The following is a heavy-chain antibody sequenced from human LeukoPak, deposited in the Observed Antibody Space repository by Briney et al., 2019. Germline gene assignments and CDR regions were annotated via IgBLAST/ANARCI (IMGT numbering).Heavy chain of an antibody. V-gene: IGHV4-4*07. CDR2: IYTSGST. D-gene: IGHD3-22*01. J-gene: IGHJ4*02. Sequence: SETLSLTCTVSGGSISSYYWSWIRQPAGKGLEWIGRIYTSGSTNYNPSLKSRVTISVDTSKNQFSLKLSSVTAADTVVYYCASTSTYYYDSSGYSSYWGQGTLVTVSS. CDR1: GGSISSYY. CDR3: ASTSTYYYDSSGYSSY.